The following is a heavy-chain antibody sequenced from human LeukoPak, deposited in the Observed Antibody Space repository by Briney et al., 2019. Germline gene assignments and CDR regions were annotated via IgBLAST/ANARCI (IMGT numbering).Heavy chain of an antibody. CDR3: TRTGDSTGYTYYYDY. CDR2: VNGDGSST. Sequence: GGSLRLSCAASGFTFTDHWMHWVRQAPGKGLMWVSRVNGDGSSTSYADSVEGRFTISRDNAKNTVYLQMNSLRVEDSAVYYCTRTGDSTGYTYYYDYWGQGTLVTDSS. CDR1: GFTFTDHW. V-gene: IGHV3-74*01. J-gene: IGHJ4*02. D-gene: IGHD6-19*01.